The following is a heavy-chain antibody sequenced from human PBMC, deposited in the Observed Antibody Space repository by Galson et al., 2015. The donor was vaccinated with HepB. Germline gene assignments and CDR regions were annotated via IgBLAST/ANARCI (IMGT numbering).Heavy chain of an antibody. CDR1: GFTFSSHA. CDR3: ARDGRQGELSLYDPYYFDH. V-gene: IGHV3-30*04. CDR2: ISSAGSNK. J-gene: IGHJ4*02. D-gene: IGHD3-16*02. Sequence: SLRLSCAASGFTFSSHAMHWVRQAPGKGLGWVAVISSAGSNKYHADSVKGRFTIARDTSKNTLYLQMNSLRPEDTAVYYCARDGRQGELSLYDPYYFDHWGQGTLGTVSS.